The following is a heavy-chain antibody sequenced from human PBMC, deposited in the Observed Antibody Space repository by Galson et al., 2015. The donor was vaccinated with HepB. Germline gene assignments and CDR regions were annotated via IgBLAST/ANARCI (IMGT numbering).Heavy chain of an antibody. CDR3: ARDWKAFDI. V-gene: IGHV3-11*01. CDR1: GLTFSDDY. CDR2: ISSSGSTI. D-gene: IGHD1-1*01. J-gene: IGHJ3*02. Sequence: SLRLSCGASGLTFSDDYMSWIRLAPGKGLEWVSYISSSGSTIYYADSVKGRFTISRDNAKNSLYLQMNSLRAEDTAVYYCARDWKAFDIWGQGTMVTVSS.